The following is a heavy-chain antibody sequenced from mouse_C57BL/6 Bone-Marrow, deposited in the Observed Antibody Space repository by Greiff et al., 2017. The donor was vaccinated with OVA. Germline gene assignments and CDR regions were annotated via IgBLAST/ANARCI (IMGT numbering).Heavy chain of an antibody. D-gene: IGHD1-1*01. CDR2: INPNNGGT. V-gene: IGHV1-18*01. J-gene: IGHJ1*03. CDR3: ARRLRWYFDV. CDR1: GYTFTDYN. Sequence: EVMLVESGPELVKPGASVKIPCKASGYTFTDYNMDWVKQSHGKSLEWIGDINPNNGGTIYNQKFKGKATLTVDKSSSTAYMELRSLTSEDTAVYYCARRLRWYFDVWGTGTTVTVSS.